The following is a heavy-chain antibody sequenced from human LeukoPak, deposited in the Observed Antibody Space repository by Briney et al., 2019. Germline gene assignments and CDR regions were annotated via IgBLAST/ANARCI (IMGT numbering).Heavy chain of an antibody. CDR3: ARRAAAGHLDGFDI. D-gene: IGHD6-13*01. V-gene: IGHV3-48*03. J-gene: IGHJ3*02. CDR2: ISGSDNTR. CDR1: GFTFSSYP. Sequence: GGSLRLSCAASGFTFSSYPMNWVRQAPGRGLEWVSYISGSDNTRSYADFVKGRFTISRDNAKSSLSLQMNSLRAEDTAVYYCARRAAAGHLDGFDIWGQGTLITVSS.